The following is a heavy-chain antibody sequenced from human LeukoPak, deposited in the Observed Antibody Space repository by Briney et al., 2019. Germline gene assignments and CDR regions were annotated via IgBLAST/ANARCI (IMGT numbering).Heavy chain of an antibody. CDR3: AREMDDILTGYGLDY. CDR2: ISSTGSYI. Sequence: GGSLRLSCAASGFTFRSYEMNWVRQAPGKGLEWVSSISSTGSYIFYADSVKGRFTISRDNAKNSLYLQMNSLRAEDTAVYYCAREMDDILTGYGLDYWGQGTLVTVSS. CDR1: GFTFRSYE. D-gene: IGHD3-9*01. V-gene: IGHV3-21*01. J-gene: IGHJ4*02.